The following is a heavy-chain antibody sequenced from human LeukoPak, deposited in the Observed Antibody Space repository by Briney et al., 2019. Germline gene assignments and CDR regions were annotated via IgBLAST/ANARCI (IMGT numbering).Heavy chain of an antibody. Sequence: GGSLRLSCAASGFTFSSYAMHWVRQAPGKGLEWVAVISYDGSNKYYADSVKGRFTISRDNSKNTLYLQMNSLRAEDTAAYYCARERELRSLRYYFDYWGQGTLVTVSS. J-gene: IGHJ4*02. V-gene: IGHV3-30-3*01. D-gene: IGHD1-26*01. CDR2: ISYDGSNK. CDR3: ARERELRSLRYYFDY. CDR1: GFTFSSYA.